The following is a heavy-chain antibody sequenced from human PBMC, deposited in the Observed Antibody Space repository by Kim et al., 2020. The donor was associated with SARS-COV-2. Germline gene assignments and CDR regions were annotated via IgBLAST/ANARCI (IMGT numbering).Heavy chain of an antibody. D-gene: IGHD4-17*01. J-gene: IGHJ6*01. CDR3: AKARTAMTTDRYYYGMDV. Sequence: GGSLRLSCAVSGYTLNSYAMSWVRQAQGKGLEWVSAISGSGGSTYYVDSVKGSLTTLRENSQNTQYLQMNSLRADDTAIYYCAKARTAMTTDRYYYGMDV. CDR2: ISGSGGST. CDR1: GYTLNSYA. V-gene: IGHV3-23*02.